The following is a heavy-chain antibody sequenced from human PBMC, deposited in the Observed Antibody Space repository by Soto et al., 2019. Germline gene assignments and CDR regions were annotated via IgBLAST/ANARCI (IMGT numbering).Heavy chain of an antibody. CDR3: ARDGGKYPPDYYYGSGSLFPFDY. CDR1: GYTFTSYG. Sequence: QVQLVQSGAEVKKPGASVKVSCKASGYTFTSYGISWVRQAPGQGLEWMGWISAYNANTNYAQKLQGRGTMTTDTSPSTYDMELGSLRSDDTAVYYCARDGGKYPPDYYYGSGSLFPFDYWGQGTLVTVSS. D-gene: IGHD3-10*01. V-gene: IGHV1-18*01. J-gene: IGHJ4*02. CDR2: ISAYNANT.